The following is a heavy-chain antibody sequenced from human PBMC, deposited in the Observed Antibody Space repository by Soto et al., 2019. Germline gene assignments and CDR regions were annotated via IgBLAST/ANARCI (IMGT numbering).Heavy chain of an antibody. J-gene: IGHJ3*02. D-gene: IGHD3-3*01. CDR2: ISSSSSYI. Sequence: PGGSLRLSCSASGFTFSSYSMNWVRQAPGKGLEWVSSISSSSSYIYYADSVKGRFTISRDNAKNSLYLQMNSLRAEDTAVYYCARYTIFGAPGAFDIWGQGTMVTVSS. CDR3: ARYTIFGAPGAFDI. V-gene: IGHV3-21*01. CDR1: GFTFSSYS.